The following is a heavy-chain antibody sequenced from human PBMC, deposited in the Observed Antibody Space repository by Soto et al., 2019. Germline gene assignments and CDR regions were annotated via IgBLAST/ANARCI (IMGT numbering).Heavy chain of an antibody. CDR1: GFSFSKYG. J-gene: IGHJ5*02. CDR2: VSSDGNNK. D-gene: IGHD2-2*01. V-gene: IGHV3-30*18. CDR3: AKDRVIQLLPIWPDP. Sequence: GGSLRLSCAASGFSFSKYGMHWVRQAPGKGLEWVAFVSSDGNNKYYGDSVKGRFTISRDNSKNMVFLQVDSLRVDDTAVYYCAKDRVIQLLPIWPDPWGQGTLVTVSS.